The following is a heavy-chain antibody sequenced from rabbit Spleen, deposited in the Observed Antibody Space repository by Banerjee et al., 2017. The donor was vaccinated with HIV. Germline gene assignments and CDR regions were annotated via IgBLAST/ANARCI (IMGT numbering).Heavy chain of an antibody. V-gene: IGHV1S45*01. J-gene: IGHJ6*01. Sequence: QEQLVESGGGLVQPGASLTLTCTASGFSFSTSYDMCWVRQAPGKGLEWIACIYTGNGKTYYASWAKGRFTISKTSSTTVTLQMTSLTAADTATYFCARRDTSGGAWGLWGPGTLVTVS. D-gene: IGHD6-1*01. CDR2: IYTGNGKT. CDR1: GFSFSTSYD. CDR3: ARRDTSGGAWGL.